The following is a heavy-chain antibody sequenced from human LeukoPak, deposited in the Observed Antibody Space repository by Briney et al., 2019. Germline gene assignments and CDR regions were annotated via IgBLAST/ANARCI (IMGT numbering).Heavy chain of an antibody. D-gene: IGHD2-15*01. CDR3: ARLGEDLAVGVAGYWFDP. V-gene: IGHV5-51*01. CDR1: GYGFATYW. CDR2: IYPDDSNT. J-gene: IGHJ5*02. Sequence: GESLKISCKGSGYGFATYWIAWVRQVPGKGLEWMGIIYPDDSNTRYSPSFQGQVTFSADKSINTAYLQWSGLKASDTAMYYCARLGEDLAVGVAGYWFDPWGQGALVTVSS.